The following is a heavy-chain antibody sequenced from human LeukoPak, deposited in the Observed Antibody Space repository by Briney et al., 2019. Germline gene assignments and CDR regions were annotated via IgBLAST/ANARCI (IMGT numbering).Heavy chain of an antibody. D-gene: IGHD3-16*01. V-gene: IGHV3-53*01. CDR2: IYTGGTT. J-gene: IGHJ4*02. CDR1: GFTVSGTH. CDR3: ARDQATSGGGLDS. Sequence: PGGSLRLSCAASGFTVSGTHMSWVRQAPGKGLEWVSAIYTGGTTYYSDSVEGRFTISRDKSKNTLYLQMDSLRVEDTAVYYCARDQATSGGGLDSWDQGTLVTVSS.